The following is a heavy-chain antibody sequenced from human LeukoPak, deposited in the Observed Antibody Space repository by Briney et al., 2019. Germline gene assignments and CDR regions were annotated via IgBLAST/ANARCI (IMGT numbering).Heavy chain of an antibody. CDR1: GYTFTGYY. CDR3: ARGSSSKAGLGYYYYMDV. Sequence: ASVKVSCKASGYTFTGYYMHWVSQAPGQGLEWMGRINPNSGGTNYAQKFQGRVTMTRDTSISTAYMELSRLRSDDTAVYYCARGSSSKAGLGYYYYMDVWGKGTTVTVSS. D-gene: IGHD2-2*01. J-gene: IGHJ6*03. CDR2: INPNSGGT. V-gene: IGHV1-2*06.